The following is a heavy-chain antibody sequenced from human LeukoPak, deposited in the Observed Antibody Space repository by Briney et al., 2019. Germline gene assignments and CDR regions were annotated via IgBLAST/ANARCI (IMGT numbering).Heavy chain of an antibody. D-gene: IGHD2-15*01. CDR2: IYPGDSDT. V-gene: IGHV5-51*01. J-gene: IGHJ4*02. Sequence: GESLKISCKGSGYSFINYWIGWVRQMPGKGLEWMGIIYPGDSDTRYSPSFQGQVTISADKSISTAYLQWSSLKASDTAMYYCARPRDIKNGHFAYWGQGTLVTVSS. CDR1: GYSFINYW. CDR3: ARPRDIKNGHFAY.